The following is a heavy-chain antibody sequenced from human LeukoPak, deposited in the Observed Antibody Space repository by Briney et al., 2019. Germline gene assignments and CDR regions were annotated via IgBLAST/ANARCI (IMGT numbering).Heavy chain of an antibody. D-gene: IGHD3-3*01. CDR3: ARGGVVTYYFDY. J-gene: IGHJ4*02. CDR1: GYTFTDYY. V-gene: IGHV1-69*04. Sequence: SVKVSCKASGYTFTDYYLHWVRQAPGQGLEWMGRIIPILGIANYAQKFQGRVTITADKSTSTAYMELSSLRSEDTAVYYCARGGVVTYYFDYWGQGTLVTVSS. CDR2: IIPILGIA.